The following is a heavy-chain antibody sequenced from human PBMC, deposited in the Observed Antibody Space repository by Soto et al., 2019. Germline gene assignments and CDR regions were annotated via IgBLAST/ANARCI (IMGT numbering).Heavy chain of an antibody. V-gene: IGHV3-7*01. CDR3: ARDLTVTTSTRHYYYYGMDV. CDR1: GFTFSSYW. CDR2: IKQDGSEK. J-gene: IGHJ6*02. Sequence: PGGSLRLSCAASGFTFSSYWMSWVRQAPGKGLEWVANIKQDGSEKYYVDSVKGRFTMSRDNAKNSLYLQMNSLRAEDTAVYYCARDLTVTTSTRHYYYYGMDVWGQGTTVTVSS. D-gene: IGHD4-4*01.